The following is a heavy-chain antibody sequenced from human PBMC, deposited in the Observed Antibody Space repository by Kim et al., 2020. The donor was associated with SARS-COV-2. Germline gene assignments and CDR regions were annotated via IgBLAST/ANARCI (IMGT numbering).Heavy chain of an antibody. J-gene: IGHJ4*02. D-gene: IGHD6-13*01. CDR3: ARALYQQLVPPLFGY. CDR2: ISAYNGNT. CDR1: GYTFTSYG. Sequence: ASVKVSCKASGYTFTSYGISWVRQAPGQGLEWMGWISAYNGNTNYAQKLQGRVTMTTDTSTSTAYMELRSLRSDDTAVYYCARALYQQLVPPLFGYWGQGTLVTVSS. V-gene: IGHV1-18*01.